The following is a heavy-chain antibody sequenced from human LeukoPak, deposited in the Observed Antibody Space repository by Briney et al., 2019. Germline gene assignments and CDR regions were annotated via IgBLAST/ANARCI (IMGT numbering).Heavy chain of an antibody. J-gene: IGHJ4*02. D-gene: IGHD1-1*01. V-gene: IGHV3-48*02. CDR1: GFTFSTYS. Sequence: PGGSLRLSCAASGFTFSTYSMSWVRQAPGKGLEWVSYISGSSDAIYYADSVKGRFTISRDNAKNSLYLQMNSLRDEDTAVYYCAKGLDAYNWNDCDYWGQGTLVTVSS. CDR2: ISGSSDAI. CDR3: AKGLDAYNWNDCDY.